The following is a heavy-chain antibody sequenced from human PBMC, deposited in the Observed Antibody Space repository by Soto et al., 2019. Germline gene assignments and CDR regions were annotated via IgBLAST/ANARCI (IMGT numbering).Heavy chain of an antibody. D-gene: IGHD3-10*01. CDR3: ARVGPMTMIRTRGGCDP. CDR1: GFPFSSYG. Sequence: HVQLVQSGVEVKKPGASVKVSCKASGFPFSSYGFSWVRQAPGQGLEWMGWTSAYNGNTNYAQNFQGRVTMTTDTSTSTAYMELRNLRSDDTATYYCARVGPMTMIRTRGGCDPWGQGSLVTVAS. J-gene: IGHJ5*02. CDR2: TSAYNGNT. V-gene: IGHV1-18*01.